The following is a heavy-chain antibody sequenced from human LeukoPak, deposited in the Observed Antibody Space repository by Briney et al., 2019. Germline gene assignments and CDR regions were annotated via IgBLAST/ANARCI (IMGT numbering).Heavy chain of an antibody. J-gene: IGHJ4*02. CDR2: IKQDGSEK. D-gene: IGHD1-7*01. CDR3: AREGGTQDY. CDR1: GSTFSSYW. V-gene: IGHV3-7*01. Sequence: GGSLRLSCAASGSTFSSYWMTWVRQAPGKGLEWVANIKQDGSEKFFADSVKGRFTISRDNARNSVYLQMNSLRVEDTAVYYCAREGGTQDYWGQGTLVTVSS.